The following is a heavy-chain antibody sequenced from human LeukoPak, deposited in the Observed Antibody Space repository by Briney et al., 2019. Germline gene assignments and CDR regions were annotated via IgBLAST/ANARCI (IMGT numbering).Heavy chain of an antibody. CDR1: GYTFTSYY. V-gene: IGHV1-46*01. CDR2: INPSGGST. Sequence: ASVKVSCKASGYTFTSYYMHWVRQAPGQGLEWMGIINPSGGSTSYAQKFQGRVTMARDMSTSTVYMELSSLRSEDTAVYYCARGPYEFRQQLVLWLDPWGQGTLVTVSS. D-gene: IGHD6-13*01. J-gene: IGHJ5*02. CDR3: ARGPYEFRQQLVLWLDP.